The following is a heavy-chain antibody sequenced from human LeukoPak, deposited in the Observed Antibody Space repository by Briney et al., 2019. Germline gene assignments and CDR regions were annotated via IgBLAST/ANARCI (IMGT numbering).Heavy chain of an antibody. J-gene: IGHJ6*02. Sequence: ASVKVSCKASGYTFTSYGISWVRQAPGQGLEWMGWISAYNGNTNYAQKLQGRVTMTTDTSTSTAYMELRSLRSDDTAVYYCARDLEWAPAHSYGMDVWGQGTTVTVSS. V-gene: IGHV1-18*01. D-gene: IGHD2-2*01. CDR2: ISAYNGNT. CDR3: ARDLEWAPAHSYGMDV. CDR1: GYTFTSYG.